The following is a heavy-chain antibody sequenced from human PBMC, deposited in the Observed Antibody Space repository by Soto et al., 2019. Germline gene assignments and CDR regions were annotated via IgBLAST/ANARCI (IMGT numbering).Heavy chain of an antibody. CDR1: GGSFSGYY. CDR3: ARGGSIAARPRNNWFDP. J-gene: IGHJ5*02. D-gene: IGHD6-6*01. CDR2: INHSGST. Sequence: ETLSLTCAVYGGSFSGYYWSWIRQPPGKGLEWIGEINHSGSTNYNPSLKSRVTISVDTSKNQFSLKLSSVTAADTAVYYCARGGSIAARPRNNWFDPWGQGTLVTVSS. V-gene: IGHV4-34*01.